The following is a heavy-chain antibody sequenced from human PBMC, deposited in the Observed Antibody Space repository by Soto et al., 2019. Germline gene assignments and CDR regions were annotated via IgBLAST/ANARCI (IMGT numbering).Heavy chain of an antibody. D-gene: IGHD6-6*01. Sequence: EVQLLESGGGLVPPGGSLRLSCAVSGFTFSSFVMSWVRQAPGKGLEWVSAITGSGGDTYYADSVKGRFTISRDHAENRLYLQMSSLRAEDTAVYYCAKGSASTRPYYFDYRGQGTLVTVSS. CDR2: ITGSGGDT. CDR3: AKGSASTRPYYFDY. CDR1: GFTFSSFV. V-gene: IGHV3-23*01. J-gene: IGHJ4*02.